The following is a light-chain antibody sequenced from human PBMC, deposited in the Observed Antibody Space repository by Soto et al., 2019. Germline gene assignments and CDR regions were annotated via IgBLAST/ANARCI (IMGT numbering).Light chain of an antibody. CDR2: GAS. CDR3: QQYGSSPWT. J-gene: IGKJ1*01. V-gene: IGKV3-20*01. Sequence: EIVLTQSPGTLSLSPGERATLSCRASQSVSSNYLAWYQQKLGQAPRVVIYGASSRAIGIPDRISGSGSGTDFTLTISRLEPEDFALYYCQQYGSSPWTFGQGTKVEIK. CDR1: QSVSSNY.